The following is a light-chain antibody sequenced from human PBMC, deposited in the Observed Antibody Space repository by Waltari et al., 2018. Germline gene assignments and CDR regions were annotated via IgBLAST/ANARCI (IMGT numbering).Light chain of an antibody. CDR2: YNSDSDK. V-gene: IGLV5-37*01. CDR1: SDINVGRYN. CDR3: MIWPSNALRV. Sequence: QPVLTQPPSSSASPGDSARLTCTLPSDINVGRYNIYWYQQKAGSPPRYLLYYNSDSDKGQGSGVPSRFSGSKDASANTGILLISGLQSEDEADYYCMIWPSNALRVFGSGTKVTVL. J-gene: IGLJ6*01.